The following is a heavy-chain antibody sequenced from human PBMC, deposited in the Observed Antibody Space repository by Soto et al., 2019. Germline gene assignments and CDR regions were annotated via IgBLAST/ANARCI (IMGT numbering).Heavy chain of an antibody. CDR3: ARDAFAYRAYAYDSFVI. Sequence: PGVTLRLSCAASGFTFSSYSMYWVRQAPGKGLEWVSSISSSSSYIYYADSVKGRFTISRDNAKNSLYLQMNSLRAEDTAVYYCARDAFAYRAYAYDSFVILRHATMVTV. V-gene: IGHV3-21*01. D-gene: IGHD3-16*01. CDR1: GFTFSSYS. CDR2: ISSSSSYI. J-gene: IGHJ3*02.